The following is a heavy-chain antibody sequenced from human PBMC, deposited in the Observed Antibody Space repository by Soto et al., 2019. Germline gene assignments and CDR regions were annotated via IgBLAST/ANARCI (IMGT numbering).Heavy chain of an antibody. CDR1: GYTVTSYG. CDR2: ISAYNGNT. J-gene: IGHJ1*01. Sequence: VSLTLSCKASGYTVTSYGIIWVRQAPRQGLEWMGWISAYNGNTNYAQRLQGRVNMTTDTSTSTAYMELRSLRSDDTAVYSCARDPSTVTRAEYFQHWGQGTLVTVSS. CDR3: ARDPSTVTRAEYFQH. V-gene: IGHV1-18*01. D-gene: IGHD4-17*01.